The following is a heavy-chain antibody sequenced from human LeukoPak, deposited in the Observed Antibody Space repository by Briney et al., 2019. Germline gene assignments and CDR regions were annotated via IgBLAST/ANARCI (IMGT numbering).Heavy chain of an antibody. V-gene: IGHV3-11*01. D-gene: IGHD4-23*01. CDR3: ARDRGNSDPGDWFDS. Sequence: PGGSLRLSCAASGFTFSDYYMSWIRQAPGKGLEWVSYICGSGSTVYYAASVRGRFTISRDNAKNLLFLQMNSLRAEDTAVYYCARDRGNSDPGDWFDSWGQGTLVTVSS. J-gene: IGHJ5*01. CDR1: GFTFSDYY. CDR2: ICGSGSTV.